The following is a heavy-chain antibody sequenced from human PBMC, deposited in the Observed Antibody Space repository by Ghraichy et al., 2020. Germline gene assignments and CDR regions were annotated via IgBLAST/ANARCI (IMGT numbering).Heavy chain of an antibody. CDR3: ARGRYYGSGSYYGYPETLYYFDY. V-gene: IGHV4-34*01. CDR1: GGSFSGYY. Sequence: GSLRLSCAVYGGSFSGYYWSWIRQPPGKGLEWIGEINHSGSTNYNPSLKSRVTISVDTSKNQFSLKLSSVTAADTAVYYCARGRYYGSGSYYGYPETLYYFDYWGQGTLVTVSS. J-gene: IGHJ4*02. D-gene: IGHD3-10*01. CDR2: INHSGST.